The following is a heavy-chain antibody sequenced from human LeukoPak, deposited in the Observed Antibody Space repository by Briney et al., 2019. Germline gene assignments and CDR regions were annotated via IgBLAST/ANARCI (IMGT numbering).Heavy chain of an antibody. CDR1: GYTFTSYG. CDR3: ARVRLLSLSAYYLDY. J-gene: IGHJ4*02. Sequence: ASVKVSCKASGYTFTSYGISWVRQAPGQGLEWMGWISAYNGNTNYAQKLQGRVTMTTDTSTSTAYMELRSLRSDDTAVYYCARVRLLSLSAYYLDYWGQGTLVTVSS. V-gene: IGHV1-18*01. D-gene: IGHD3-16*02. CDR2: ISAYNGNT.